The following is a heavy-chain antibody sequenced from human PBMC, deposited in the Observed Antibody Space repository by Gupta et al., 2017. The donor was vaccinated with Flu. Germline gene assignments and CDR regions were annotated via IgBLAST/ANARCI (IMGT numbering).Heavy chain of an antibody. CDR3: AKDGADTAMDWEIDV. J-gene: IGHJ4*02. V-gene: IGHV3-23*01. Sequence: SGAMTWVGPAPGKGLEWVSSIRDSGSRTYYADSVKGRFTSSRDNSQNTLHLQMNSVREEDTAIYAGAKDGADTAMDWEIDVWGQGTRVTVSS. D-gene: IGHD5-18*01. CDR2: IRDSGSRT. CDR1: SGA.